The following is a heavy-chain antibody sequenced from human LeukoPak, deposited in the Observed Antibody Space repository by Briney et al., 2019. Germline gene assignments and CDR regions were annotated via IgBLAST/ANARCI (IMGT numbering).Heavy chain of an antibody. Sequence: SETLSLTCAVYGGSFSGYYWSWIRQPPGKGLEWIGEINHSGSTNYNPSLKSRVTISVDTSKNQFSLKLSSVTAADTAVYYCARGHSGWFAEYFQHWGRGTLVTVSS. J-gene: IGHJ1*01. CDR2: INHSGST. CDR1: GGSFSGYY. D-gene: IGHD6-19*01. CDR3: ARGHSGWFAEYFQH. V-gene: IGHV4-34*01.